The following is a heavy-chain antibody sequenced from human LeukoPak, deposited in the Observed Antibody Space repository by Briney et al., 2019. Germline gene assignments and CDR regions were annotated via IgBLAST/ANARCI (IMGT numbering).Heavy chain of an antibody. Sequence: WASVKVSCKASGYTFTGYYMHWVRQAPGQGLAWMGWINPNSGGTNYAQKFQGRVTMTRDTSISTAYMELSRLRSDDTAVYYCARDSRSVVVPAAMPANWGQGTLVTVSS. CDR3: ARDSRSVVVPAAMPAN. CDR2: INPNSGGT. CDR1: GYTFTGYY. V-gene: IGHV1-2*02. D-gene: IGHD2-2*01. J-gene: IGHJ4*02.